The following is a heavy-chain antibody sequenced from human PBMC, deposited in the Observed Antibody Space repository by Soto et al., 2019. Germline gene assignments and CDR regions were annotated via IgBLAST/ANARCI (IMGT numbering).Heavy chain of an antibody. CDR2: IYYSGST. J-gene: IGHJ5*02. D-gene: IGHD3-9*01. V-gene: IGHV4-39*01. CDR1: GGSISSSSYY. Sequence: SETLSLTCTVSGGSISSSSYYWGWIRQPPGKGLEWIGSIYYSGSTYYNPSLKSRVTISVDTSKNQFSLKLSSVTAADTAVYYCARTAYYDILTGYYHRFGGFDPWGQGTLVTVSS. CDR3: ARTAYYDILTGYYHRFGGFDP.